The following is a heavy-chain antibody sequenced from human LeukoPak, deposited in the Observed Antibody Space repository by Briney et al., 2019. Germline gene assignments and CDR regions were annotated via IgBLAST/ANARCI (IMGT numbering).Heavy chain of an antibody. V-gene: IGHV3-30*03. CDR2: ISYDGSNK. CDR3: ARDRFSPNYCSGGSCYSYYFDY. J-gene: IGHJ4*02. CDR1: GFTFSSYS. Sequence: PGGSLRLSCAASGFTFSSYSMNWVRQAPGKGLEWVAVISYDGSNKHYADSVKGRFTISRDNSKNTLYLQMNSLRAEDTAVYYCARDRFSPNYCSGGSCYSYYFDYWGQGTLVTVSS. D-gene: IGHD2-15*01.